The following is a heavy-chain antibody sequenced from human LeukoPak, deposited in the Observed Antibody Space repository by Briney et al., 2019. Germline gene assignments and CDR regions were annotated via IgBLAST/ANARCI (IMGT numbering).Heavy chain of an antibody. CDR3: AREDEVAGLAFDI. D-gene: IGHD5-12*01. Sequence: PGGALRLSCAASGVTFISNYMRSCRQAPAEGLDWVSVIYSCGSTPYYNPVQGRFTIFTDNSKNTLYLQMNSLRAEDTAVYYCAREDEVAGLAFDIWGQGTMATVSS. V-gene: IGHV3-53*01. CDR2: IYSCGST. CDR1: GVTFISNY. J-gene: IGHJ3*02.